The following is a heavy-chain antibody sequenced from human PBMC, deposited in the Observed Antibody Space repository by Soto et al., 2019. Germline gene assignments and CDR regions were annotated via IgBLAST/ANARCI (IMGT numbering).Heavy chain of an antibody. D-gene: IGHD3-10*01. CDR2: IYWDADK. CDR1: GFSLSTTGVG. Sequence: QITLKESGPTLVKPTQTLTLTCTFSGFSLSTTGVGVGWIRQPPGEALEWLALIYWDADKRYSPSLKSRLTITKYTSKIQVCLTLSNIGPVDTATYFCAHTNDYGSWFFDSCGQGTLVTVSS. J-gene: IGHJ4*02. CDR3: AHTNDYGSWFFDS. V-gene: IGHV2-5*02.